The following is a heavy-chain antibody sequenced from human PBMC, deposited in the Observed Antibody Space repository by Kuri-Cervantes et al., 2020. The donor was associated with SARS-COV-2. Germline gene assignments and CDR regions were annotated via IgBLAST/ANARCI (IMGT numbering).Heavy chain of an antibody. D-gene: IGHD2-2*01. V-gene: IGHV3-74*01. CDR2: INSDGSST. J-gene: IGHJ4*02. CDR3: ASTASGSAAPFDY. Sequence: GGSLRLSCAASGFTFSNYWMHWVRQGPGKGLVWVSRINSDGSSTSYADSVKGRFTISRDNAKNSLYLQMNSLRAEDTAVYYCASTASGSAAPFDYWGQGTLVTVSS. CDR1: GFTFSNYW.